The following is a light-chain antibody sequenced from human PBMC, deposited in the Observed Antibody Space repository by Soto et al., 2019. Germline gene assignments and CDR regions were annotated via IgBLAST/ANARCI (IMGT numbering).Light chain of an antibody. CDR3: QQRSSWPFT. J-gene: IGKJ3*01. CDR1: QSIGNY. Sequence: EVVLTQSPATLSLSPGEGATLSCRASQSIGNYLAWYQQKPGQAPRLLIYATSNMATGIPARFSGSGSGTDFTLTISSLEPEDFAVYYCQQRSSWPFTFGPGTTVYIK. V-gene: IGKV3-11*01. CDR2: ATS.